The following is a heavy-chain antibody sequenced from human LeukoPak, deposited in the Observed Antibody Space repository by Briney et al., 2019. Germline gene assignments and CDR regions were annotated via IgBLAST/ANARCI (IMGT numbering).Heavy chain of an antibody. CDR3: VRDADALLTGSDWFDP. Sequence: ASVKVSCKASGYTFTGYYIHWVRQAPGQGLEWMGWINPNGGDTNYAQKFQGRVTMTRDTSITTAYMELRRLRSDDTAVYYCVRDADALLTGSDWFDPWGQGTLVTVSS. CDR2: INPNGGDT. D-gene: IGHD3-9*01. J-gene: IGHJ5*02. CDR1: GYTFTGYY. V-gene: IGHV1-2*02.